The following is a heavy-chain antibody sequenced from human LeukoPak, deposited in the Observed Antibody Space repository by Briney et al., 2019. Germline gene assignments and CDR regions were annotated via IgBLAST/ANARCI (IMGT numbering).Heavy chain of an antibody. CDR3: AKEREYSGYEPLPNDY. J-gene: IGHJ4*02. Sequence: GGSLRLFCAASGFTLRNYDINWVRQAPGKGLEWVSVIRGSTGSTYYADSVKGRFTISRDDSKNTLYLQMNSLRAEDTAVYYCAKEREYSGYEPLPNDYWGQGTLVTVSS. CDR1: GFTLRNYD. D-gene: IGHD5-12*01. CDR2: IRGSTGST. V-gene: IGHV3-23*01.